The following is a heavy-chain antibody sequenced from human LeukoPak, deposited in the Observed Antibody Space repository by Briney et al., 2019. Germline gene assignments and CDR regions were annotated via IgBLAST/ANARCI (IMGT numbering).Heavy chain of an antibody. D-gene: IGHD6-13*01. CDR2: ISSSSSYL. CDR3: ARAQSSSWTFDY. Sequence: GGSLRLSCAASGFTFSTYGMHWVRQAPGKGLEWVSSISSSSSYLYSADSVKGRFTISRDNAKNSLYLQMNSLRAEDTAVYYCARAQSSSWTFDYWGQGTLVTVSS. V-gene: IGHV3-21*01. J-gene: IGHJ4*02. CDR1: GFTFSTYG.